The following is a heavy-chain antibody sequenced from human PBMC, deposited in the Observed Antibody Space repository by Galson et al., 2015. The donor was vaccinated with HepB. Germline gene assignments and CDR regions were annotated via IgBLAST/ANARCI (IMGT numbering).Heavy chain of an antibody. V-gene: IGHV5-51*01. CDR1: GYTFTNSW. J-gene: IGHJ4*02. D-gene: IGHD4-23*01. CDR3: ARSTTVVIRFDY. CDR2: IYPGDSDT. Sequence: QSGAEVKKPGESLKISCKGSGYTFTNSWIGWVRQMPGKGLEWMGIIYPGDSDTKYSPSFQGQVTISADKSISTAYLQWSSLKASDTAMYYCARSTTVVIRFDYWGQGTLVTVSS.